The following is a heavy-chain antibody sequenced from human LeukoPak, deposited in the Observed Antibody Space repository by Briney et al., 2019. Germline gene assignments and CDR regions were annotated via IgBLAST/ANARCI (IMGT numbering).Heavy chain of an antibody. CDR3: AREGYKNLVY. CDR2: IYYSGST. Sequence: ETSETLSLTCTVSGGSVSSGSYYWSWIRQPPGKGLEWIGYIYYSGSTNYNPSLKSRVTISVDTSKNQFSLKLSPVTAADTAVYYCAREGYKNLVYWGQGTLVTVSS. V-gene: IGHV4-61*01. D-gene: IGHD5-24*01. J-gene: IGHJ4*02. CDR1: GGSVSSGSYY.